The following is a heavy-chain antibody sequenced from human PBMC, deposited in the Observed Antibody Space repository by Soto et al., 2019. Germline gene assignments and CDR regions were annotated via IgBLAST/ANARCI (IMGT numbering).Heavy chain of an antibody. J-gene: IGHJ4*02. D-gene: IGHD3-3*01. V-gene: IGHV1-18*04. Sequence: QVQLVQSAAEVKKPGASVKVSCKTSGYTFTSYGISWVRQAPGQGLEWMGWISTYNGNTNYAQKFQVRATMATDTSTTSAYMVLRSLKSDDTAVYYCARLLFLEWFDDYWGQGTLVTVSS. CDR3: ARLLFLEWFDDY. CDR1: GYTFTSYG. CDR2: ISTYNGNT.